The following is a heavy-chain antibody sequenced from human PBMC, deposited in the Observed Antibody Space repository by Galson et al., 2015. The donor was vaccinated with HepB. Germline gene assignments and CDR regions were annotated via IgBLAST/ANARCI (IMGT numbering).Heavy chain of an antibody. Sequence: SLRLSCAASGFTFDDYGMSWVRHAPGKGLEWVSGINWNGGSTGYADSVKGRFTISRDNAKNSLYLQMNSLRAEDTALYYCARDRPSYEVATSTPFDYWGQGTLVTVSS. CDR1: GFTFDDYG. D-gene: IGHD5-12*01. CDR3: ARDRPSYEVATSTPFDY. CDR2: INWNGGST. V-gene: IGHV3-20*04. J-gene: IGHJ4*02.